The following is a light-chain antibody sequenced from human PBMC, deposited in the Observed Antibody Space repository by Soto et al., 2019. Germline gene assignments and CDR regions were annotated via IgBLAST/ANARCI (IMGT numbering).Light chain of an antibody. CDR3: CSYAGSYTLV. J-gene: IGLJ2*01. Sequence: QSALTQPRSVSGSPGQSVTISCTGTSSDVGDYNYVSWYQQHPGKAPKLMIYDVSKRPSGVPDRFSGSKSGNTASLTISGLQAEDEAYYCCCSYAGSYTLVFGGGTKLNVL. CDR1: SSDVGDYNY. V-gene: IGLV2-11*01. CDR2: DVS.